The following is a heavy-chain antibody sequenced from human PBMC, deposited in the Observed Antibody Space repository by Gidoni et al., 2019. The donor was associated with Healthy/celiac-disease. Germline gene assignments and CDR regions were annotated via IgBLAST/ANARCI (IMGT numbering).Heavy chain of an antibody. Sequence: QLQLQESGPGLVKPSETLSLTCTVSGGSISSSSYYWGWIRQPPGKGLEWIGSIYYSGSTYYNPSLKSRVTISVDTSKNQFSLKLSSVTAADTAVYYCARLCIAAAGTAPVGCQDYWGQGTLVTVSS. CDR2: IYYSGST. D-gene: IGHD6-13*01. CDR1: GGSISSSSYY. V-gene: IGHV4-39*01. CDR3: ARLCIAAAGTAPVGCQDY. J-gene: IGHJ4*02.